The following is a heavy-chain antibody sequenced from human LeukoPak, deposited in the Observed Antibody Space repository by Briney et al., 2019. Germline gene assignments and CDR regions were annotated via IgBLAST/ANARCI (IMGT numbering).Heavy chain of an antibody. CDR1: GYTFTSYG. V-gene: IGHV1-18*01. Sequence: ASVKVSCKASGYTFTSYGISWVRQAPGQGLEWMGWISAYNGNTNYAQKLQGRVTMTTDTSTSTAYMELRSLRSDDTAVYYCARVEYYDSSSSSFAFDIWGQGTMVTVSS. D-gene: IGHD3-22*01. CDR2: ISAYNGNT. J-gene: IGHJ3*02. CDR3: ARVEYYDSSSSSFAFDI.